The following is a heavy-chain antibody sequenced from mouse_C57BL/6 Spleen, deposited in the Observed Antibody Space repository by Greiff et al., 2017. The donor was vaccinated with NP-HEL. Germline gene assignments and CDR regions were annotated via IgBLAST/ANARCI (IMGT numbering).Heavy chain of an antibody. J-gene: IGHJ2*01. CDR2: IHPNSGST. D-gene: IGHD1-1*01. V-gene: IGHV1-64*01. CDR3: ARYVTTVVADYFDY. Sequence: VQLQQPGAELVKHGASVKLSCKASGYTFTSYWMHWVKQRPGQGLEWIGMIHPNSGSTNYNEKFKSKATLTVDKSSSTAYMQLSSLTSEDSAVYYCARYVTTVVADYFDYWGQGTTLTVSS. CDR1: GYTFTSYW.